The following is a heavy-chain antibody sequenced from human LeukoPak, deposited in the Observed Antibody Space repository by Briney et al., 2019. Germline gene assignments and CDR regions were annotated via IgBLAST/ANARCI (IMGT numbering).Heavy chain of an antibody. CDR3: ARDRYCSGTSCENNWFDP. D-gene: IGHD2-2*01. Sequence: RAGGPLRLSCAASGFTFDDYGMSWVRQAPGKGLEWVSGINWNGGSTGYADSVKGRFTISRDNAKNSLYLQMNSLRAEDTALYYCARDRYCSGTSCENNWFDPWGQGTLVTVSS. V-gene: IGHV3-20*04. J-gene: IGHJ5*02. CDR1: GFTFDDYG. CDR2: INWNGGST.